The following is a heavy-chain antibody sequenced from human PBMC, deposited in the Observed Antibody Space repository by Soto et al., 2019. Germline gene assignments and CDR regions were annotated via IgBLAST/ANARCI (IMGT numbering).Heavy chain of an antibody. D-gene: IGHD2-8*01. CDR1: GCTFINAW. CDR2: IKSKTDGGTT. Sequence: GGSLRLSCAASGCTFINAWMNWVLQAPGKGLEWVGRIKSKTDGGTTDYAAPVKGRFTISRDDSKNTLYLQMNSLKTEDTAVYYCTTGSDCTNGGCYRSGYYYGMDFWGQGTTVTVAS. V-gene: IGHV3-15*07. J-gene: IGHJ6*02. CDR3: TTGSDCTNGGCYRSGYYYGMDF.